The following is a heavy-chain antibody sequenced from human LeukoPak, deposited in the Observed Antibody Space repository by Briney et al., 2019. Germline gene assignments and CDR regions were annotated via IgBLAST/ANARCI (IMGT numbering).Heavy chain of an antibody. CDR1: GFTFSSYS. J-gene: IGHJ4*02. V-gene: IGHV3-48*01. CDR2: ISSSSSLI. Sequence: GGSLRLSCAASGFTFSSYSMNWVRQAPGKGLEWVSYISSSSSLIYYADSVKGRFTISRDNAKNSLYLQMNSLRAEDTAVYYCARSNYWGQGTLVTVSS. CDR3: ARSNY.